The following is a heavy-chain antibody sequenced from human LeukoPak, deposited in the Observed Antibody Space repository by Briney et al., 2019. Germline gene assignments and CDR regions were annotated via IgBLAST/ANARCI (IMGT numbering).Heavy chain of an antibody. CDR1: GYTLTELS. D-gene: IGHD1-26*01. V-gene: IGHV1-24*01. CDR2: SDPEDGET. CDR3: AAIPPYSGSNLEDPLDY. Sequence: ASVKVSCKVSGYTLTELSMHWVRQAPGKGLEWMGGSDPEDGETIYAQRLQGRVTMTEDTSTDTAYMELSSLSSEDTAVYYCAAIPPYSGSNLEDPLDYWGQGTLVTVSS. J-gene: IGHJ4*02.